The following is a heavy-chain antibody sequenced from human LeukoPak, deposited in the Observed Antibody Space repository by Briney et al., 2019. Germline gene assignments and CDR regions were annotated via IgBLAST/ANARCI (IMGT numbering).Heavy chain of an antibody. CDR1: GGSISGYY. V-gene: IGHV4-4*07. Sequence: SETLSLTCTVSGGSISGYYWSWLRQPAGKGLEWIGRIYATGSTDYNPSLKSRVTMSVDGSKNQVSLRLNSVTAADTAVYYYARTGSGWDTAPRFDYWGQGTLVTVSS. CDR2: IYATGST. J-gene: IGHJ4*02. D-gene: IGHD6-19*01. CDR3: ARTGSGWDTAPRFDY.